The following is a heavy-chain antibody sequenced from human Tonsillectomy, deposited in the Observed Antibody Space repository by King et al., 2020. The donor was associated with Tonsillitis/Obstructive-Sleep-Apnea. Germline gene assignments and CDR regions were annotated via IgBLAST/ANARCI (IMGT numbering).Heavy chain of an antibody. J-gene: IGHJ2*01. CDR3: VRDSLGWSFDL. CDR1: GLTFSSYE. V-gene: IGHV3-48*03. CDR2: ISSSGTTI. D-gene: IGHD7-27*01. Sequence: VQLVEYGGGLVQPGGSLRLSCAAAGLTFSSYEMNWVRQAPGKGLEWVSYISSSGTTIYYADSVKGRFTISRDNAKNSLFLQMNSLRVEDTAVYYCVRDSLGWSFDLWGRGTLVSVSS.